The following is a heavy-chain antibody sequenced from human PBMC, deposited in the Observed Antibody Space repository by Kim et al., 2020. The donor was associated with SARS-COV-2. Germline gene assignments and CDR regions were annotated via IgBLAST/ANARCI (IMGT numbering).Heavy chain of an antibody. CDR2: IDPSDSYT. CDR3: ARQSGYYYDSSGYGGWFDP. V-gene: IGHV5-10-1*01. CDR1: GYSFTSYW. D-gene: IGHD3-22*01. J-gene: IGHJ5*02. Sequence: GESLKISCKGSGYSFTSYWISWVRQMPGKGLEWMGRIDPSDSYTNYSPSFQGHVTISADKSISTAYLQWSSLKASDTAMYYCARQSGYYYDSSGYGGWFDPWGQGTLVTVSS.